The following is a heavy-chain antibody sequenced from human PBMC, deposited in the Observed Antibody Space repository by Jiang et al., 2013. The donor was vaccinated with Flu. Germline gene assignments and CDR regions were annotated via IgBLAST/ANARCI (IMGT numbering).Heavy chain of an antibody. CDR3: ARVLIAAAGLPPYGMDV. J-gene: IGHJ6*02. CDR1: GGSISSGDYY. D-gene: IGHD6-13*01. CDR2: IYYSGST. Sequence: PGLVKPSQTLSLTCTVSGGSISSGDYYWSWIRQPPGKGLEWIGYIYYSGSTYYNPSLKSRVTISVDTSKNQFSLKLSSVTAADTAVYYCARVLIAAAGLPPYGMDVWGQGTTVTVSS. V-gene: IGHV4-30-4*01.